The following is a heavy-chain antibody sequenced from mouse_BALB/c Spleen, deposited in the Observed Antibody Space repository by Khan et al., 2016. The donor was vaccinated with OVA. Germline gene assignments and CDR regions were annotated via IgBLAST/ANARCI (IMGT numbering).Heavy chain of an antibody. CDR1: GDSITSGF. J-gene: IGHJ4*01. V-gene: IGHV3-8*02. Sequence: EVKLEESGPNLVKPSQTLSLTCSVTGDSITSGFWNWIRKFPGNNFEYMGYVTYSGNTYYNPSLKSRISFTRDTSKSHYYLQLNSVTTEDTATYFCARSYGSWTMDYWGQGTSVTVSS. CDR3: ARSYGSWTMDY. CDR2: VTYSGNT. D-gene: IGHD1-1*01.